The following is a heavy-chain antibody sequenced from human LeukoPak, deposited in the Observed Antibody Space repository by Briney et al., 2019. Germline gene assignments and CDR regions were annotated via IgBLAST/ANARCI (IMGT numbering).Heavy chain of an antibody. D-gene: IGHD1-7*01. CDR3: ARVRYDNWNYAY. Sequence: GGSLRLSCAASGFTFSTYSMNWVRQAPGKGLEWVSYIDTGTSTIYYADSVKGRFTISRDNAKNTLYLQMNSLRAEDTAVYYCARVRYDNWNYAYWGQGTLVTVSS. J-gene: IGHJ4*02. CDR1: GFTFSTYS. CDR2: IDTGTSTI. V-gene: IGHV3-48*04.